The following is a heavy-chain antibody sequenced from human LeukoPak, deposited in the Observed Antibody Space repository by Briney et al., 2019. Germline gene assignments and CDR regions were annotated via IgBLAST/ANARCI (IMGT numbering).Heavy chain of an antibody. Sequence: ASVKVSCKASGYTFTSYGISWVRQAPGQGLEWMGWISAYNGNTNYAQKLQGRVTMTTDTSTSTAYMELRSLRSDDTAVYYCARDSGGLWTFGVAIFDYWGQGTLVTVSS. CDR1: GYTFTSYG. D-gene: IGHD3-3*01. CDR3: ARDSGGLWTFGVAIFDY. CDR2: ISAYNGNT. J-gene: IGHJ4*02. V-gene: IGHV1-18*01.